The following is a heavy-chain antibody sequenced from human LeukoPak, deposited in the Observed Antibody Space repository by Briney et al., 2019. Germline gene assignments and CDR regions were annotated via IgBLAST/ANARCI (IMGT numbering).Heavy chain of an antibody. V-gene: IGHV3-7*01. CDR3: ARYNTDSSAYWVNYYFDL. Sequence: PSETLSLTCTVSGGSISSSSYYWGWIRQPPGKGLEWVANIKQDGSEKYYVDSVKGRFTISRDNAKNSLYLQMNSLSAEDTAVYYCARYNTDSSAYWVNYYFDLWGRGTLVTVSS. J-gene: IGHJ2*01. CDR2: IKQDGSEK. D-gene: IGHD3-22*01. CDR1: GGSISSSSYY.